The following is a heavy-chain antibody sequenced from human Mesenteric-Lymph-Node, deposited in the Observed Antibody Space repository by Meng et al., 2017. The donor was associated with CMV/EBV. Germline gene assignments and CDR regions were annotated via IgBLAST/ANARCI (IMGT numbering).Heavy chain of an antibody. CDR1: GGSIDTRRYY. D-gene: IGHD3-10*01. CDR2: FYYSGTT. J-gene: IGHJ6*02. V-gene: IGHV4-39*07. Sequence: GSLRLSCAVSGGSIDTRRYYWGWIRQPPGKGPEWIGSFYYSGTTYYSPSLKSRVTILVDTSKNQFSLKLRSVTAADTAVYYCARGLWFGGYAMDVWGQGTTVTVSS. CDR3: ARGLWFGGYAMDV.